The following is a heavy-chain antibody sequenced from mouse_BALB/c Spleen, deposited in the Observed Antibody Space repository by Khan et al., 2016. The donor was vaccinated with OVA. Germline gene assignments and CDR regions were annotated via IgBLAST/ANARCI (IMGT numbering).Heavy chain of an antibody. CDR2: IYPFNDDT. J-gene: IGHJ3*01. Sequence: EVQLQQSGPELVKPGASVKMSCKASGYTFTSYVMHWVKQKPGLGLEWIGYIYPFNDDTKYNEKFKGKATLTSDKSSSTAYMELSSLTSEDSAVYYGAPVDNYDVSFAYWGQGTLVTVSA. CDR1: GYTFTSYV. V-gene: IGHV1S136*01. D-gene: IGHD2-12*01. CDR3: APVDNYDVSFAY.